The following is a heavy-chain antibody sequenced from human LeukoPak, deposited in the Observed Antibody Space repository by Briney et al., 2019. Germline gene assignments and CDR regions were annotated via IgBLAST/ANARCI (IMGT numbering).Heavy chain of an antibody. V-gene: IGHV4-61*01. CDR3: ARDPSTYSSSWPYGMDV. CDR1: GGSISSSSYY. CDR2: IYYSGST. D-gene: IGHD6-13*01. Sequence: SETLSLTCTVSGGSISSSSYYWGWIRQPPGKGLEWLGYIYYSGSTNYNPSLKSRVTISVDTSKNQFSLKLSSVTAADTAVYYCARDPSTYSSSWPYGMDVWGQGTTVTVSS. J-gene: IGHJ6*02.